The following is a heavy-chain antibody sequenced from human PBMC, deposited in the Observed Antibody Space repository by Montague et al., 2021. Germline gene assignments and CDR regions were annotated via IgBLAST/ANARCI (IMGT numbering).Heavy chain of an antibody. Sequence: SETLSLTCTVSGGSISSSPFYWGWIRQSPGKGLEWIGSNYYRGNTYYNPSLKSRVSLSIDTSENQFSLKMNSVTAADTAVYYCARAGPRTYGGDSLDYWGQGALVTVSS. CDR3: ARAGPRTYGGDSLDY. D-gene: IGHD3-10*01. J-gene: IGHJ4*02. V-gene: IGHV4-39*01. CDR1: GGSISSSPFY. CDR2: NYYRGNT.